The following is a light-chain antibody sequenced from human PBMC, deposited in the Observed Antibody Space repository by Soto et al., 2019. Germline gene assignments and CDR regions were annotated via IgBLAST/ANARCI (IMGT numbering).Light chain of an antibody. CDR1: NIGGKS. J-gene: IGLJ2*01. CDR2: DDR. CDR3: QVWDPDSDHAI. V-gene: IGLV3-21*02. Sequence: SYELTQAPSVSVAPGQTATITCGGDNIGGKSVHWYQQKPGQAPILVVDDDRDRPSGIPERFSGSSSGNTATLTISRVEAGDDADYWCQVWDPDSDHAIFGGGTKVTVL.